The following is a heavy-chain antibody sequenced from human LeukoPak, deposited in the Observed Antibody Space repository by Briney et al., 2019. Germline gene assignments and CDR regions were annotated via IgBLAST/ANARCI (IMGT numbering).Heavy chain of an antibody. CDR2: IKQDGREK. D-gene: IGHD3-16*01. CDR3: ARVGASSYYYDYYMDV. J-gene: IGHJ6*03. Sequence: GGSLRLSCAASGFNFGTYWMSWVRQAPGKGLEWVASIKQDGREKYYVDSVRGRFTISRDKLRDSVYLQMTSLRAEDTGVYYCARVGASSYYYDYYMDVWGKGTTVTVSS. CDR1: GFNFGTYW. V-gene: IGHV3-7*01.